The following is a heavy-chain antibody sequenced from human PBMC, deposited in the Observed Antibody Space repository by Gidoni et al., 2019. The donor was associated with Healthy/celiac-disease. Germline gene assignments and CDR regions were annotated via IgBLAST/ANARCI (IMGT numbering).Heavy chain of an antibody. CDR2: IIPIFGTA. D-gene: IGHD3-22*01. V-gene: IGHV1-69*06. CDR1: GDTFSTYA. J-gene: IGHJ3*02. Sequence: QVQLVQAGAGVKQPGSSVKVSCKASGDTFSTYARSWVRQAAGQGLEGMGGIIPIFGTANDDQKFQGRVTIPADKSTSTAYMELSSLRSEYTAVYYCARAHYYDSSGYYYPHDAFDIWGQGTMVTVSS. CDR3: ARAHYYDSSGYYYPHDAFDI.